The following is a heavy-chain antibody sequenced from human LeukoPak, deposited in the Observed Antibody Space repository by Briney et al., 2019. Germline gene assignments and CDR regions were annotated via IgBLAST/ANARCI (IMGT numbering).Heavy chain of an antibody. CDR3: ARDVTGDQSWFFDL. D-gene: IGHD7-27*01. V-gene: IGHV1-2*02. CDR2: TNPNSGGT. J-gene: IGHJ2*01. CDR1: GYTFIGYY. Sequence: VASVKVSCKASGYTFIGYYMHWVRQAPGQGLEWMGWTNPNSGGTNYQGRVTMTRDTSISTAYMELSRLRSDDTAVYYCARDVTGDQSWFFDLWGRGTLVTVSS.